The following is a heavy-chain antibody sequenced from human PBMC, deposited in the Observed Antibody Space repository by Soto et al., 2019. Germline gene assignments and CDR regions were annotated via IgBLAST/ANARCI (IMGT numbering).Heavy chain of an antibody. Sequence: SETLSLTCTVSGGSISSFYWSWIRQPPGKGLEWIGYIYYSGSPNYNPSLKSRVTISVDTSKNQFSLKLSSVTAADTAVYYCARDLGYCSSTNCYPYFDPWGQGTLVTVSS. CDR1: GGSISSFY. CDR2: IYYSGSP. CDR3: ARDLGYCSSTNCYPYFDP. D-gene: IGHD2-2*01. V-gene: IGHV4-59*01. J-gene: IGHJ5*02.